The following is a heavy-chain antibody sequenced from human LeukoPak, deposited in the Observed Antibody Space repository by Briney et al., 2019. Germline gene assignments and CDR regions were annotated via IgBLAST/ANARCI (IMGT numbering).Heavy chain of an antibody. V-gene: IGHV4-39*01. J-gene: IGHJ4*02. D-gene: IGHD5-24*01. CDR1: GVSISSSNSY. CDR2: IYYSGNT. CDR3: ARSTIYSAPAFDY. Sequence: SETLSLTCTVSGVSISSSNSYWGWIRQPPGKGLEWIGSIYYSGNTYYNASLKSQVSISIDTSKNQFSLRLTSVTAADTAVYYCARSTIYSAPAFDYWGQGTLVTVSS.